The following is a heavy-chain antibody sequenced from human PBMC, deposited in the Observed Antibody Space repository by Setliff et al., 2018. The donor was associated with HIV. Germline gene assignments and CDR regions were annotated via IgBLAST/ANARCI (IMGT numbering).Heavy chain of an antibody. V-gene: IGHV1-3*01. CDR3: ARGSCGGCYLSDY. Sequence: ASVKVSCKASGYTFSTNAIHWVRQAPGQRLEWMGYINAGDDNTRYSQKFRGRVTITRDTSANTAYMELSSLRSEDTAVYYCARGSCGGCYLSDYWGQGTLVTVSS. D-gene: IGHD2-15*01. CDR2: INAGDDNT. CDR1: GYTFSTNA. J-gene: IGHJ4*02.